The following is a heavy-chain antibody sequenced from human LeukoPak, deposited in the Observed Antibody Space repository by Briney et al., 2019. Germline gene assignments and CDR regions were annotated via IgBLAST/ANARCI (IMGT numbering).Heavy chain of an antibody. CDR2: ISSSGSTI. D-gene: IGHD5-18*01. Sequence: AGGSLRLSCAASGFTFSDCHMSWIRQAPGKGLEWVSYISSSGSTIYYADSVKGRFTISRDNAKNSLYLQMNSLRAEDTAVYYCARVKYTAITYWGQGTLVTVSS. V-gene: IGHV3-11*04. J-gene: IGHJ4*02. CDR1: GFTFSDCH. CDR3: ARVKYTAITY.